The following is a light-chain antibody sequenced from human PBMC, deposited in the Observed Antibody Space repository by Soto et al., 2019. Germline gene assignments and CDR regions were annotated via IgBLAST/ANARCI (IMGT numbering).Light chain of an antibody. CDR2: GPS. J-gene: IGKJ1*01. Sequence: EVVMTQSPATLSASPGERATLSCWASETVATNLAWYQQKPGQAPRLLISGPSTRAAGISDRFRGSGSGTEFTLTISSLRYEDYGIYYCQQYFEWPPMTFGQGTKVEI. CDR3: QQYFEWPPMT. V-gene: IGKV3-15*01. CDR1: ETVATN.